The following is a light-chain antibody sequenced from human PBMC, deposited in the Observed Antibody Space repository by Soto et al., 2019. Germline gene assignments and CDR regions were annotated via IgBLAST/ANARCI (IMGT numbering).Light chain of an antibody. V-gene: IGLV2-14*01. CDR3: SSYVSGNTVV. Sequence: QSVLTQPASVSGSPGQSITISCTGTISDVGAYNYVCWYQQHPGKVPQLLIYEVTHRPSGVSSRFSGSESGNTASLTISGLQAEDEADYYCSSYVSGNTVVFGGGTKLTVL. CDR2: EVT. J-gene: IGLJ3*02. CDR1: ISDVGAYNY.